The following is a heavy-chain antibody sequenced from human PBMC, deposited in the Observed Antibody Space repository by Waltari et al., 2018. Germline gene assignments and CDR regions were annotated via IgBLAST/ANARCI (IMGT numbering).Heavy chain of an antibody. CDR2: IRYDGSNK. CDR1: GFTFNNYG. CDR3: AKGALGRVADY. J-gene: IGHJ4*02. D-gene: IGHD2-15*01. V-gene: IGHV3-30*02. Sequence: QVQLVESGGGVVQPGGSLRLSCAASGFTFNNYGMHWVRQAPGKGLEWVTFIRYDGSNKYYADSVKGRFTISRDNSKNTLYLQMNSLRPEDTAVYYCAKGALGRVADYWGQGTLVTVSS.